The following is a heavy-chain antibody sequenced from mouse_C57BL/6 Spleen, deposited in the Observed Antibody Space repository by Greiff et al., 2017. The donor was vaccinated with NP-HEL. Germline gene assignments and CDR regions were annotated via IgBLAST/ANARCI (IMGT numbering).Heavy chain of an antibody. Sequence: EVHLVESGGGLVKPGGSLKLSCAASGFTFSSYAMSWVRQTPEKRLEWVATISDGGSDTYYPDNVKGRFTISRDNAKNNLYLQMSHLKSEDTAMYYCARERDWDRWFAYWGQGTLVTVSA. V-gene: IGHV5-4*01. J-gene: IGHJ3*01. CDR3: ARERDWDRWFAY. CDR1: GFTFSSYA. D-gene: IGHD4-1*01. CDR2: ISDGGSDT.